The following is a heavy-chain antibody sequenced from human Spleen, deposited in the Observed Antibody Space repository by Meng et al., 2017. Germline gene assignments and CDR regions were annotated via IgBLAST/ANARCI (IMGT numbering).Heavy chain of an antibody. J-gene: IGHJ5*02. CDR3: ARDGSIVGAPSWFDP. CDR1: GFTFSSYG. V-gene: IGHV3-33*01. CDR2: IWYDGSNK. Sequence: GESLKISCAASGFTFSSYGMHWVRQAPGKGLEWVAVIWYDGSNKYYADSVKVRFTISRDNSKNTLYLQMNSLRAEDTAVYYCARDGSIVGAPSWFDPWGRGTVVTVSS. D-gene: IGHD1-26*01.